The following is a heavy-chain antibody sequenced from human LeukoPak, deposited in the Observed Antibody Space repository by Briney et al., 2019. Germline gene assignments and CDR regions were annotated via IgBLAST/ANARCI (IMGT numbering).Heavy chain of an antibody. D-gene: IGHD3-10*01. Sequence: SETLSLTCAVYGGSFSGYYWSWIRQPPGKGLEWIGEINHSGSTNYNPSLKSRVTISADMSRNQLSLKLTSVTAADTAMYYCALMALISTFRAVTITTTEYFQHWGQGTLVTVSS. CDR3: ALMALISTFRAVTITTTEYFQH. CDR1: GGSFSGYY. V-gene: IGHV4-34*01. CDR2: INHSGST. J-gene: IGHJ1*01.